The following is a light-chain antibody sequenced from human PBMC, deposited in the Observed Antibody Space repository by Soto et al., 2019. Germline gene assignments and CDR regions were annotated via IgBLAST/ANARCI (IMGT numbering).Light chain of an antibody. CDR3: QQYSDSPT. V-gene: IGKV3-15*01. CDR1: QSVSSN. CDR2: GAS. J-gene: IGKJ1*01. Sequence: EIMLTQSPGTLSLSPGERATLSCRASQSVSSNLAWYQQKPGQAPRLLIYGASTRATGVPARFSGSGSGTEFTLTISSLQSEDFAVYYCQQYSDSPTFGQGTKVDIK.